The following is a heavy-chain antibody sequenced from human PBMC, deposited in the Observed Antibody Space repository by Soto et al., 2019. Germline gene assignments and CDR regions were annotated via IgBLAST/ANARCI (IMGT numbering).Heavy chain of an antibody. CDR1: GFAFSHYW. J-gene: IGHJ5*02. Sequence: EVQLVESGGGLVQPGGSLRLSCTASGFAFSHYWMHWVRQAAGKGLMWVSRINGDGRATAYADSVKGRFTISRDNAKNTLYLQMNSLRAEDTAVYYCVRSDWFAPWGQGTLVTVSS. V-gene: IGHV3-74*01. CDR3: VRSDWFAP. CDR2: INGDGRAT.